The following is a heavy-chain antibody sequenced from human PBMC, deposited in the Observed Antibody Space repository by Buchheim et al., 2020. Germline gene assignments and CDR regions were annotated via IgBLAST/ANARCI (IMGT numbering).Heavy chain of an antibody. CDR1: GFTFSSYG. CDR3: AKSRGSNGYYYYGMDV. Sequence: QVQLVESGGGVVQPGRSLRLSCAASGFTFSSYGMHWVRPAPGKGLEWVAVISYDGSNKYYADSVKGRFTISRDNSKNTLYLQMNSLRAEDTAVYYCAKSRGSNGYYYYGMDVWGQGTT. V-gene: IGHV3-30*18. CDR2: ISYDGSNK. J-gene: IGHJ6*02. D-gene: IGHD3-10*01.